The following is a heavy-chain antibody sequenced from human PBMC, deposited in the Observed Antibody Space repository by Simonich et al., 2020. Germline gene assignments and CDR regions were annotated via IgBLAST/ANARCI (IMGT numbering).Heavy chain of an antibody. Sequence: QVQLVQSGAEVKKPGASVKVSCKASGYTFTGYYMHWLRQAPGQGLEGRGRINPNRVGTKYAQKFQGRVTMTRDTSNSTAYMVRSRLRSDDTAVYYCARAPPGGIAARTTYFDYWGQGTLVTVSS. CDR1: GYTFTGYY. J-gene: IGHJ4*02. V-gene: IGHV1-2*06. CDR2: INPNRVGT. D-gene: IGHD6-6*01. CDR3: ARAPPGGIAARTTYFDY.